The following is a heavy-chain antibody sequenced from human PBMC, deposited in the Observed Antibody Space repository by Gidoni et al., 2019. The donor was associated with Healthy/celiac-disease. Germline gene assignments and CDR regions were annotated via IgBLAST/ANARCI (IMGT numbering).Heavy chain of an antibody. CDR1: GYTFTSYA. CDR3: ARDLARSSSWYGGRGWFDP. J-gene: IGHJ5*02. Sequence: QVQLVQSGSELKKPGASVKVSCKASGYTFTSYAMNWVRQAPGQGLEWMGWINTNTGNPPYAQGFTGRFVFSLDTSVSTAYLQISSLKAEDTAVYYCARDLARSSSWYGGRGWFDPWGQGTLVTVSS. CDR2: INTNTGNP. D-gene: IGHD6-13*01. V-gene: IGHV7-4-1*02.